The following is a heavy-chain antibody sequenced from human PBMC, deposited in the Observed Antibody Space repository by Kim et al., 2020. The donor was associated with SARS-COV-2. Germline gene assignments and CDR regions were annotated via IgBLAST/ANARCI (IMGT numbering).Heavy chain of an antibody. V-gene: IGHV3-30-3*01. CDR1: GFTFSSYA. Sequence: GGSLRLSCAASGFTFSSYAMHWVRQAPGKGLEWVAVISYDGSNKYYADSVKGRFTISRDNSKNTLYLQMNSLRAEDTAVYYCARALGGSYYYGMDVWGQGTTVTVSS. CDR2: ISYDGSNK. D-gene: IGHD1-26*01. J-gene: IGHJ6*02. CDR3: ARALGGSYYYGMDV.